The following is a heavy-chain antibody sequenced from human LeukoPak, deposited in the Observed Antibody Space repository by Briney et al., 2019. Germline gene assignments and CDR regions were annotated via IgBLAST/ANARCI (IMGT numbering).Heavy chain of an antibody. CDR1: GYTFTSYY. J-gene: IGHJ4*02. Sequence: ASVKASCKASGYTFTSYYMHWVRQAPGQGLEWMGIINPSGGSTSYAQKFQGRVTMTRDTSTSTVYIELSSLRSEDTAVYYCARDLMTVAEDFDYWGQGTLVTVSS. V-gene: IGHV1-46*01. CDR3: ARDLMTVAEDFDY. CDR2: INPSGGST. D-gene: IGHD6-19*01.